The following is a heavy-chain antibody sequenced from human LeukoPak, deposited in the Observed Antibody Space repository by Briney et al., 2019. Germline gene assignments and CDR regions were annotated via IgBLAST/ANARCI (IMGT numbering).Heavy chain of an antibody. V-gene: IGHV1-2*04. CDR3: ARGSPIAVAGTDIGAFDI. CDR2: INPNSGGT. D-gene: IGHD6-19*01. J-gene: IGHJ3*02. CDR1: GYTFTGYY. Sequence: GASVKVSCKASGYTFTGYYMHWVRQAPGQGLEWMGRINPNSGGTNYAQKFQGWVTMTRDTSISTAYMELSRLRSDDTAVYYCARGSPIAVAGTDIGAFDIWGQGTMVTVSS.